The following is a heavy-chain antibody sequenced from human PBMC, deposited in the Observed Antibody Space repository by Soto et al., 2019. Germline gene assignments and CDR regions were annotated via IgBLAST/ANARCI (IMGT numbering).Heavy chain of an antibody. CDR2: ISGYNGDT. CDR3: AKNGQPPYYYYGMDV. D-gene: IGHD2-8*01. CDR1: GHTFTRYG. V-gene: IGHV1-18*01. J-gene: IGHJ6*02. Sequence: QGQLVQSGAEVKKPGASVKVSCKASGHTFTRYGTSWVRQAPGQGLEWMGWISGYNGDTNYAQKFQGRVTMTIDTSTLTTYMELRSLTSDDTAVYYCAKNGQPPYYYYGMDVWGQGTTVTVSS.